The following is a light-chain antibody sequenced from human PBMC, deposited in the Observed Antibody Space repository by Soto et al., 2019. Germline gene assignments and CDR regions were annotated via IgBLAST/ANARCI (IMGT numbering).Light chain of an antibody. J-gene: IGKJ1*01. Sequence: DIKMTKSPSTLSASVGDRVTITCRASQHISSWLAWYQQKPGKAPKLLIFDASSLESGVPSRFSGSGSGTEFTLTISSLQPDDFATYYCQQYNSYPWTFGQGTKVDIK. CDR1: QHISSW. CDR3: QQYNSYPWT. CDR2: DAS. V-gene: IGKV1-5*01.